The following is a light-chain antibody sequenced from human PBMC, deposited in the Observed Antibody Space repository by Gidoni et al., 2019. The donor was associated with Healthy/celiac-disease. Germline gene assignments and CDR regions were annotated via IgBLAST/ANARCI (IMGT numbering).Light chain of an antibody. CDR2: DVS. CDR3: CSYAGSYTWV. V-gene: IGLV2-11*01. CDR1: SSDVGGYNY. Sequence: QSALTHPRSVSGSPGLSVTISCTGTSSDVGGYNYVSWYQQHPGKAPKLMIYDVSKRPSGVPDRFSGSKSGNTASLTISGLQAEDEADYYCCSYAGSYTWVFGGGTKLTVL. J-gene: IGLJ3*02.